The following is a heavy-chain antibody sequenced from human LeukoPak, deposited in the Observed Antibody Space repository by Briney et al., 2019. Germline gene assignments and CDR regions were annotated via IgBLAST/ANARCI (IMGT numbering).Heavy chain of an antibody. D-gene: IGHD3-16*01. J-gene: IGHJ5*02. CDR2: INSDGSIT. CDR3: ARVGAPGEYNCFDP. Sequence: GGSLRLSCAASGFTFTTYWMHWVRQAPGKGLVWVSHINSDGSITSYADSVKGRFTISRDNAKNTLYLQMNSLRAEDTAVYYCARVGAPGEYNCFDPWGQGTLVTVSS. V-gene: IGHV3-74*01. CDR1: GFTFTTYW.